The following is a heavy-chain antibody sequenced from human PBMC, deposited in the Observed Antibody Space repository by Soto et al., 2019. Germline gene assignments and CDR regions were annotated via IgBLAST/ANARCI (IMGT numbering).Heavy chain of an antibody. CDR1: GFTFDDYA. CDR3: AKDYSSSWFPFYFDY. CDR2: ISWNSGSI. Sequence: VQLVESGGGLVQPGRSLRLSCAASGFTFDDYAMHWVRQAPGKGLEWVSGISWNSGSIGYADSVKGRFTISRDNAKNSLYLQMNSLRAEDTALYYCAKDYSSSWFPFYFDYWGQGTLVTVSS. J-gene: IGHJ4*02. V-gene: IGHV3-9*01. D-gene: IGHD6-13*01.